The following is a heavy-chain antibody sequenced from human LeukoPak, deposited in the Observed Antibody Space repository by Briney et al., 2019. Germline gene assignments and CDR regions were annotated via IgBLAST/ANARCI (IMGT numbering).Heavy chain of an antibody. J-gene: IGHJ5*02. CDR2: ISGSGGST. V-gene: IGHV3-23*01. CDR1: GFTFSSWA. CDR3: ANDARQHIVVVAATVNWFDP. D-gene: IGHD2-15*01. Sequence: GGSLRLSCAASGFTFSSWAMCWVRQAPGKGLEWVSAISGSGGSTYYADSVKGRFTISRDNSKNTLYLQMNSLRAEDTAVYYCANDARQHIVVVAATVNWFDPWGQGTLVTVSS.